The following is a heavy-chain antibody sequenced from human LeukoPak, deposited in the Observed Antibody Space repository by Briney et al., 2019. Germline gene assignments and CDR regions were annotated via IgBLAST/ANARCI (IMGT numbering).Heavy chain of an antibody. CDR1: GGTFSSYA. Sequence: SVKVSCKASGGTFSSYAISWVRQAPGQGLEWMGGIIPIFGTANYAQKFQGRVTITTDESTSTAYMELSSLRSEDTAVYYRARTHDSGYSSSWYYADVWGKGTTVTVSS. CDR2: IIPIFGTA. D-gene: IGHD6-13*01. V-gene: IGHV1-69*05. CDR3: ARTHDSGYSSSWYYADV. J-gene: IGHJ6*03.